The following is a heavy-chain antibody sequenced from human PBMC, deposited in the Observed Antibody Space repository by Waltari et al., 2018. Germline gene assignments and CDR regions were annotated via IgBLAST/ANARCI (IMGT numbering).Heavy chain of an antibody. V-gene: IGHV1-2*02. Sequence: QVQLVQSGAEVKKPGASVKVSCKASGYTFTGYYMHWVRQAPGQGLEWMGWINPNRGGTNYAQKFQGRVTMTRDTSISTAYMELSRLRSDDTAVYYCASSSYQPRAAFDIWGQGTMVTVSS. CDR3: ASSSYQPRAAFDI. CDR2: INPNRGGT. J-gene: IGHJ3*02. CDR1: GYTFTGYY.